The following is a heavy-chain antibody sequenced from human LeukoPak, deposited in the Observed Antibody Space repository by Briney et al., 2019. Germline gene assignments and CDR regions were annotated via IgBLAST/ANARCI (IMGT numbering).Heavy chain of an antibody. Sequence: PGGSLRLSCTASGFTFGDYAMSWVRQAPGKGLEWVGFIRSKAYGGTTEYAASVRGRFTISRDDSKSIAYLQMNSLKTEDTAVYYCTRRVYCSGGSCCDYWGQGTLVTVSS. CDR3: TRRVYCSGGSCCDY. D-gene: IGHD2-15*01. CDR2: IRSKAYGGTT. J-gene: IGHJ4*02. V-gene: IGHV3-49*04. CDR1: GFTFGDYA.